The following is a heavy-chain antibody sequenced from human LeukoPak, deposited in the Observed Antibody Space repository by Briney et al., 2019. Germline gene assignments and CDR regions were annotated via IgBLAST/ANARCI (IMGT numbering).Heavy chain of an antibody. V-gene: IGHV3-7*01. D-gene: IGHD1-26*01. J-gene: IGHJ4*02. Sequence: GGSLRLSCTGSGFTFSSYWMSWVRQAPGKGLEWVANIRQDGDLKHYVDSVRGRFTISRDNAENSLYPQMNSLRAEDTAIYYCAREIVGTIKSYFDYWGQGTLVTASS. CDR2: IRQDGDLK. CDR1: GFTFSSYW. CDR3: AREIVGTIKSYFDY.